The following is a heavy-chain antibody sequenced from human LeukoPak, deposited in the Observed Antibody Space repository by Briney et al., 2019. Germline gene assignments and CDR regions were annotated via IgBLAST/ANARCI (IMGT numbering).Heavy chain of an antibody. Sequence: GGSLRLSCAASGFTFSDYYMSWIRQAPGGGLEWVSFISSSGSTIYYADSVKGRFTISRDNAKNSLYLQMNSLRAEDTAVYYGARELKQWIQLWSGADAFDIWGQGTMATVSS. CDR3: ARELKQWIQLWSGADAFDI. V-gene: IGHV3-11*01. J-gene: IGHJ3*02. CDR2: ISSSGSTI. CDR1: GFTFSDYY. D-gene: IGHD5-18*01.